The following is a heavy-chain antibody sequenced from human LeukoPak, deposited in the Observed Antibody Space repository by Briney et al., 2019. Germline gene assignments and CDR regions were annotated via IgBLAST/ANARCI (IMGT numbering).Heavy chain of an antibody. CDR1: GFSFSSYA. J-gene: IGHJ4*02. Sequence: GGSLRLSCAASGFSFSSYAMHWVRQAPGKGLEWVALISSDGSNKYYADSVKGRFTISRDNSKNTLYLQMNSLRAEDTAAYYCARSFRPHSSSAIYFDYWGQGTLVTVSS. CDR2: ISSDGSNK. CDR3: ARSFRPHSSSAIYFDY. V-gene: IGHV3-30*04. D-gene: IGHD6-6*01.